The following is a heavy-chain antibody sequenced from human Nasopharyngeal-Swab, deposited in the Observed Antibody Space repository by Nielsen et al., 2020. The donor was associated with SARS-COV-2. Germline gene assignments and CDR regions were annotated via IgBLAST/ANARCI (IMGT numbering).Heavy chain of an antibody. CDR3: AADIVVLPAVNLGDYYALDV. CDR1: GFTLSSYA. CDR2: IWYIGDNK. J-gene: IGHJ6*02. V-gene: IGHV3-33*01. Sequence: GESLKISCAASGFTLSSYAMHWVRRAPGKGLEWVALIWYIGDNKYYADSVKGRFTISRDNSKNTLYLQMNSLRAEDTAVYYCAADIVVLPAVNLGDYYALDVWGPGTTVTVSS. D-gene: IGHD2-2*01.